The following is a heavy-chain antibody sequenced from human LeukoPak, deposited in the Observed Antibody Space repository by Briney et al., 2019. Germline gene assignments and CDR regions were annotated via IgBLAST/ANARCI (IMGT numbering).Heavy chain of an antibody. CDR1: GGSISSHY. CDR2: FYYSGST. D-gene: IGHD3-22*01. J-gene: IGHJ3*02. CDR3: TRLLDNDSSGYPDTFDM. V-gene: IGHV4-59*11. Sequence: SETLSLTCTVSGGSISSHYWSWIRQPPGRRLEWIGYFYYSGSTNYNPSLQSRVTISVDTSKNHFSLKLTSVTAADTAVYYCTRLLDNDSSGYPDTFDMWGQGAMVTVSS.